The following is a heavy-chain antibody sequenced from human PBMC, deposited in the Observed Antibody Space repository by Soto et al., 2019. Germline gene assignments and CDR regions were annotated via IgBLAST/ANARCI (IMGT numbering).Heavy chain of an antibody. Sequence: GGSLRLSCAASGFTFSSYGMHWVRQAPGKGLEWVAVIWYDERNKYYAESVKGRFTISRDNSKNTLYLQMNSLRAEDTAVYYCATGRDGYCSSTSCYEHDAFDIWGQGTMVTVSS. J-gene: IGHJ3*02. D-gene: IGHD2-2*01. CDR3: ATGRDGYCSSTSCYEHDAFDI. CDR2: IWYDERNK. CDR1: GFTFSSYG. V-gene: IGHV3-33*01.